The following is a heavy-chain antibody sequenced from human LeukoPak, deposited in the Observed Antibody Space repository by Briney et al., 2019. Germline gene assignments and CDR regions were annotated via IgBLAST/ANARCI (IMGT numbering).Heavy chain of an antibody. Sequence: GASVKVSCKASGFTFSSSVVQWVRQARGQRLEWIGWIVVGSGNTNYAQKFQERVTITRDMSTSTAYMELSSLRSEDTAVHYCAAEKNSGSYLTFDHWGQGTLVTVSS. D-gene: IGHD1-26*01. CDR2: IVVGSGNT. CDR1: GFTFSSSV. J-gene: IGHJ4*02. CDR3: AAEKNSGSYLTFDH. V-gene: IGHV1-58*01.